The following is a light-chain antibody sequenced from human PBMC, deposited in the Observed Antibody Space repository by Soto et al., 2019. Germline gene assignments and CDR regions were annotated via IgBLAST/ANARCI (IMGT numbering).Light chain of an antibody. J-gene: IGKJ4*01. V-gene: IGKV3-15*01. Sequence: EIVMTQSPATLSVSPGERATLSCRASQSVSTNLAWYQQKPGQAPRLLIYAASVRATGTPARFSGSGSGTEFTLTISSLQSEDFAVYYCQEYDERPPTLSCGGGTKVEIK. CDR3: QEYDERPPTLS. CDR2: AAS. CDR1: QSVSTN.